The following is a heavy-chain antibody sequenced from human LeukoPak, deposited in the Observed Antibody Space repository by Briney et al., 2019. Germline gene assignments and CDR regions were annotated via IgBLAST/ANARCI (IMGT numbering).Heavy chain of an antibody. Sequence: GASVKGSCKASGYTFTGYYMHWVRQAPGQGLEWMGWINPNSGGTNYAQKFQGRVTMTRDTSISTAYMELSRLRSDDTAVYYCARDLGDSSGYRYWGQGTLVTVSS. D-gene: IGHD3-22*01. V-gene: IGHV1-2*02. J-gene: IGHJ4*02. CDR3: ARDLGDSSGYRY. CDR1: GYTFTGYY. CDR2: INPNSGGT.